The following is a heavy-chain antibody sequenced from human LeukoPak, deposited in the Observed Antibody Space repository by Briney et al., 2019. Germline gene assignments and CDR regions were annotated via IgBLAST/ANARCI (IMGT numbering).Heavy chain of an antibody. Sequence: GSLRLSCAASGFTFSSYSMNWLRQAPGEGLEWVSSISSSSSYIYYAASVKGRFTVSRDNAKNSLYLQMNSLRAEDTAVYYCARDKYGDYAGYWGQGTLVTVSS. V-gene: IGHV3-21*01. CDR1: GFTFSSYS. CDR2: ISSSSSYI. CDR3: ARDKYGDYAGY. D-gene: IGHD4-17*01. J-gene: IGHJ4*02.